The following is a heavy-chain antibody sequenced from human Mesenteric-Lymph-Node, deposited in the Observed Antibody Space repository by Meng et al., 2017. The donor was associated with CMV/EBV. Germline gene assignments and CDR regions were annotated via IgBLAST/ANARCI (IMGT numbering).Heavy chain of an antibody. J-gene: IGHJ4*02. Sequence: SWAGFGFAFSNDWMGWVRQAPGKGLEWVGRIRGKTDGGTTDYAAPVKGRFTISRDDSKNTLYLQMNSLKTEDTAVYYCTTGRIVAIDYWGQGTLVTVSS. CDR2: IRGKTDGGTT. D-gene: IGHD5-12*01. V-gene: IGHV3-15*01. CDR1: GFAFSNDW. CDR3: TTGRIVAIDY.